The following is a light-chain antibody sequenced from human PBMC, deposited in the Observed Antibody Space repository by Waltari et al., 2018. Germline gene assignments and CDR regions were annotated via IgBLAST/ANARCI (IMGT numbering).Light chain of an antibody. Sequence: QSVLTQPPSASGTPGQRVTVSCSGSSSNIGGQYLSWFQQLPGTAPKVLIYSVNQRPSGIPDRFSGSKSGTSASLAISGLRSEDEADYYCAAWDDSLSGRVFGGGTKLTVL. CDR2: SVN. CDR3: AAWDDSLSGRV. CDR1: SSNIGGQY. J-gene: IGLJ3*02. V-gene: IGLV1-47*01.